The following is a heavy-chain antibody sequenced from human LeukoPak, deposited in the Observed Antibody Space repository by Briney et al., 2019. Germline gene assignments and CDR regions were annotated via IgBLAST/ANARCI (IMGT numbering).Heavy chain of an antibody. CDR2: IYHSGST. V-gene: IGHV4-4*02. CDR3: AISSGYPPLKFDY. J-gene: IGHJ4*02. CDR1: GGSISISNW. Sequence: SETLSLTCAVSGGSISISNWWSWVRQPPGKGLEWIGEIYHSGSTDYNPSLKSRVTISVDKSKNQFSLKLSSVTAADTAVYYCAISSGYPPLKFDYWGQGTLVTVSS. D-gene: IGHD5-12*01.